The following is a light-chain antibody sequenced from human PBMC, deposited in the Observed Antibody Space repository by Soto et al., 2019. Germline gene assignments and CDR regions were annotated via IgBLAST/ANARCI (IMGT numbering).Light chain of an antibody. Sequence: EIVLTHSPATLSSFPCDRVTLSFRASQAVNTRLAWYQHKPGQAPRLLIYLASNRAAGVPARFSGSGSGTDFTLTISDVEPEDFAVYYCHQRQSWPRTFGQGTKVDIK. V-gene: IGKV3-11*01. J-gene: IGKJ1*01. CDR2: LAS. CDR3: HQRQSWPRT. CDR1: QAVNTR.